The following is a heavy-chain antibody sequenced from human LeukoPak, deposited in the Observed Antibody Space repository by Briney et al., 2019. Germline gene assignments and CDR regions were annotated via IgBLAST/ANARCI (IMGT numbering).Heavy chain of an antibody. V-gene: IGHV4-61*01. CDR1: GGSVSSGSYY. D-gene: IGHD6-13*01. CDR3: ARVLAAVGWFDP. J-gene: IGHJ5*02. Sequence: SETLSLTCTVSGGSVSSGSYYWNWIRQPPGKGLEWIGYIYYSGSTNYTPSLKSRVTISVDTSKNQFSLKLSSVTAADTAVYYCARVLAAVGWFDPWGQGTLVTVSS. CDR2: IYYSGST.